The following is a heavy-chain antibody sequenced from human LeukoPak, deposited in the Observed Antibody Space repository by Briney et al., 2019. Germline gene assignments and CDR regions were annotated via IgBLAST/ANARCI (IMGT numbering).Heavy chain of an antibody. CDR1: GFTFSSYE. V-gene: IGHV3-48*03. CDR2: ISSSGSTI. CDR3: AKPGYDSNPEGYFDY. J-gene: IGHJ4*02. D-gene: IGHD3-22*01. Sequence: GGSLRLSCAASGFTFSSYEMNWVRQAPGKGLEWVSYISSSGSTIYYADSVKGRFTISRDNSKNTLYLQMNSLRAEDTAVYFCAKPGYDSNPEGYFDYWGQGTLVTVSS.